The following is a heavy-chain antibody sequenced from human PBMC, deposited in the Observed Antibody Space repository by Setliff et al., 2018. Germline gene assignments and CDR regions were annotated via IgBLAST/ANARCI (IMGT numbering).Heavy chain of an antibody. CDR1: GFTFGDYA. Sequence: GGSLRLSCTASGFTFGDYAMSRVRQAPGKGLEWVGFIRSKAYGGTTEYAASVKGRFTISRDDSKSIAYLQMNSLKTEDTAVYYCTREASVDFWSGYPYYYYMDVWGKGTTVTVSS. CDR2: IRSKAYGGTT. J-gene: IGHJ6*03. D-gene: IGHD3-3*01. CDR3: TREASVDFWSGYPYYYYMDV. V-gene: IGHV3-49*04.